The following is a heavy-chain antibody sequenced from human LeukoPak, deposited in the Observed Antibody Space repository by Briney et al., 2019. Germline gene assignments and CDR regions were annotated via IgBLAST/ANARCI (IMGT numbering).Heavy chain of an antibody. D-gene: IGHD3-3*01. CDR3: ARRFRTSATLHHDAYDI. CDR2: FFGNVSP. CDR1: GASISDYF. J-gene: IGHJ3*02. V-gene: IGHV4-4*09. Sequence: SETLSLTCTVSGASISDYFWGWIRHPPGKGLEWIGPFFGNVSPDYNPSLKSRVTITTDTSKNQFSLQLTSVTAADTAMYFCARRFRTSATLHHDAYDIWGQGTEVTVSS.